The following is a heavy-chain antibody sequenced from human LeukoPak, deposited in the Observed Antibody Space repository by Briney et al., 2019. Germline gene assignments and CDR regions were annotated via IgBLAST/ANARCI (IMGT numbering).Heavy chain of an antibody. J-gene: IGHJ5*02. CDR2: IYYSGST. CDR1: GGSISSYY. V-gene: IGHV4-59*01. CDR3: VRDRGYYYDSSGYGKNNWFDP. D-gene: IGHD3-22*01. Sequence: SETLSLTCTVSGGSISSYYWSWIRKPPGKGLEWLGYIYYSGSTNYNPSLKSRVTISVDTSKNQFSLKLSSVTAADTAVYYCVRDRGYYYDSSGYGKNNWFDPWGQGTLVTVSS.